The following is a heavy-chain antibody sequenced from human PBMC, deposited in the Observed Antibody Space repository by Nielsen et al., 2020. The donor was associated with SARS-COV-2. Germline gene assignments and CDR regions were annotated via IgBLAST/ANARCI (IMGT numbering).Heavy chain of an antibody. D-gene: IGHD3-3*01. CDR1: GGTFSSYA. Sequence: SVKVSCKASGGTFSSYAISWVRQAPGQGLEWMGGIIPIFGTANYAQKFQGRVTITADESTSTAYMELRSLRSDDTAVYYCARDRHYDFWSGYYLNGISEGYYYYGMDVWGQGTTVTVSS. CDR3: ARDRHYDFWSGYYLNGISEGYYYYGMDV. V-gene: IGHV1-69*13. CDR2: IIPIFGTA. J-gene: IGHJ6*02.